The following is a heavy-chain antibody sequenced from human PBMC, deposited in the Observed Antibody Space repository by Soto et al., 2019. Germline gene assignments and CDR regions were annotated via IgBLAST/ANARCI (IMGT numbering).Heavy chain of an antibody. CDR1: EYTFSDAW. Sequence: GGSLRLSCVVFEYTFSDAWMSWVRQAPGKGLEWLSYISSSSSVIYYADSVKGRITVSRDNAKNSLFLQTHSLRDDDTAVYYCARYVITPRAFDIWGQGTVVTVSS. CDR3: ARYVITPRAFDI. V-gene: IGHV3-48*02. CDR2: ISSSSSVI. J-gene: IGHJ3*02. D-gene: IGHD1-20*01.